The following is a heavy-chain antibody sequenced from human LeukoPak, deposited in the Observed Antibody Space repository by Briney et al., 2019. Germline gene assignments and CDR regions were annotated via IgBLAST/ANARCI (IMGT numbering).Heavy chain of an antibody. CDR3: ARDSGYSYADDY. CDR1: GFTFSSYG. CDR2: IWYDGSNK. J-gene: IGHJ4*02. V-gene: IGHV3-33*01. Sequence: GGSLRLSCAASGFTFSSYGMHWVRQAPGKGLEWVAVIWYDGSNKYYADSVKGRFTISRDNAKDSLYLQMSSLRDEDTAVYYCARDSGYSYADDYWGQGTLVTVSS. D-gene: IGHD5-18*01.